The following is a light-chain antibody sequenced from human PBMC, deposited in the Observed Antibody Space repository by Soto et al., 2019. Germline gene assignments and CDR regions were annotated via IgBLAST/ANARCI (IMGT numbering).Light chain of an antibody. Sequence: EIELTQSPAALSLSVGERATLSCRASQSVSSSYLAGYQQKPGQAPRLLIYGASSRDTGIPDRFSGSGSGTDFTLTISRLEPEDFAVYYCQQYGSSLWKFGQGTKVDIK. J-gene: IGKJ1*01. CDR3: QQYGSSLWK. CDR1: QSVSSSY. CDR2: GAS. V-gene: IGKV3-20*01.